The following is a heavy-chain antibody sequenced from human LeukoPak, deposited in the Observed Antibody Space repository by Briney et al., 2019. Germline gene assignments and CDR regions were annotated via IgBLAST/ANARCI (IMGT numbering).Heavy chain of an antibody. CDR1: GGSISSSSYY. CDR3: ARASSSRVVGGLYYYYNMDV. D-gene: IGHD6-13*01. J-gene: IGHJ6*03. Sequence: SETLSLTCTVSGGSISSSSYYWGWIRQPPGKGLEWIGSIYYSGITYYNPSLKSRVTISVDTSKNQFSLKLSSVTAADTAVYYCARASSSRVVGGLYYYYNMDVWGKGTTVTVSS. CDR2: IYYSGIT. V-gene: IGHV4-39*01.